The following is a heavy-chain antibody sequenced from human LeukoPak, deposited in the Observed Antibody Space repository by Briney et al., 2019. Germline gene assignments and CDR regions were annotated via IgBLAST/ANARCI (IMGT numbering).Heavy chain of an antibody. CDR3: ASSFEGGWPYYYYMDV. V-gene: IGHV1-69*13. Sequence: SVKVSCKASGGTFSSYAISWVRQAPGQGLEWMGGIIPIFGTANYAQKFQGRVTITADESTSTAYMELSSLRSEDTAVYYCASSFEGGWPYYYYMDVWGKGTTVTISS. D-gene: IGHD3-16*01. J-gene: IGHJ6*03. CDR2: IIPIFGTA. CDR1: GGTFSSYA.